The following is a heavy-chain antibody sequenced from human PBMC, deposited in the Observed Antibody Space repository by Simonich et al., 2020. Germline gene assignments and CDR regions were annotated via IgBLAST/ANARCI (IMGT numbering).Heavy chain of an antibody. CDR3: ARHAGFAFDI. CDR1: GGSISSSSYY. J-gene: IGHJ3*02. V-gene: IGHV4-39*01. D-gene: IGHD6-13*01. Sequence: QLKLQESGLGLVKPSETLSLTCTVYGGSISSSSYYWGWIRQPTGRGLEWIGSIYYSGSTDNNPSLRSRVTISVDTSKNQFSLKLSSVTAADTAVYYCARHAGFAFDIWGQGTMVTVSS. CDR2: IYYSGST.